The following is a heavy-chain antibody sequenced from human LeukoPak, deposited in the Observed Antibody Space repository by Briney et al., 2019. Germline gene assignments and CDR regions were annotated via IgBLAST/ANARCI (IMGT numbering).Heavy chain of an antibody. Sequence: SVKVSCKASGGTFSSYAISWVRQAPGQGLEWMGGIIPIFGTANYAQKFQGRVTITADESTSTAYMELSSLRSEDTAVYYCARDWLMTTFQYFDYWGQGTLVTVSS. J-gene: IGHJ4*02. CDR1: GGTFSSYA. V-gene: IGHV1-69*13. CDR3: ARDWLMTTFQYFDY. CDR2: IIPIFGTA. D-gene: IGHD4-11*01.